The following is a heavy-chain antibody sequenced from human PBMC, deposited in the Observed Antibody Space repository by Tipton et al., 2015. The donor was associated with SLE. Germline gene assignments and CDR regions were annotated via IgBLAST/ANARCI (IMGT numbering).Heavy chain of an antibody. CDR3: ARLLWRQQPVS. D-gene: IGHD6-13*01. CDR2: IYYSGST. J-gene: IGHJ5*02. V-gene: IGHV4-59*12. Sequence: LRLSCTVSGGSISNYYWSWIRQSPGKGLEWIGYIYYSGSTKYNPSLKSRVTISVDTSKNQLSLKLTSVTAADTAVYYCARLLWRQQPVSWGQGTLVTVSS. CDR1: GGSISNYY.